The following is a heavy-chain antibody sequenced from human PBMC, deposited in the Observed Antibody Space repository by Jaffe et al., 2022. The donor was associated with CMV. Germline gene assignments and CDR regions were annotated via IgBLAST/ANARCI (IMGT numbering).Heavy chain of an antibody. D-gene: IGHD3-22*01. Sequence: QVQLQESGPGLVKPSETLSLTCTVSGGSISSYYWSWIRQPPGKGLEWIGYIYYSGSTNYNPSLKSRVTISVDTSKNQFSLKLSSVTAADTAVYYCARGVGYYYDITFDYWGQGTLVTVSS. CDR1: GGSISSYY. V-gene: IGHV4-59*01. CDR3: ARGVGYYYDITFDY. CDR2: IYYSGST. J-gene: IGHJ4*02.